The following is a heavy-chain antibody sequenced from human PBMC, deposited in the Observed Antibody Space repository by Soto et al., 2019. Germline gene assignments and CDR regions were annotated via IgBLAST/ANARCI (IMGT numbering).Heavy chain of an antibody. CDR3: ARHVRSGWYIFDY. D-gene: IGHD6-19*01. J-gene: IGHJ4*02. V-gene: IGHV4-39*01. CDR1: GGSISVSSYY. CDR2: IYFTGST. Sequence: PSETLSLTCSVSGGSISVSSYYWGWIRQPPGKGLEWIGSIYFTGSTAYNPSLKSRVTMSVDTSKNQFSPKLSSVTAADTAVYYCARHVRSGWYIFDYWGQGTLVTSPQ.